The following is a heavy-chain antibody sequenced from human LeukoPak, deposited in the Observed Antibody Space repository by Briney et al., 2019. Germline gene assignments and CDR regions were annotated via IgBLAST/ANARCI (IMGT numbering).Heavy chain of an antibody. J-gene: IGHJ3*02. CDR2: TYYRSKWYD. V-gene: IGHV6-1*01. CDR1: GDSASSNSAA. D-gene: IGHD6-13*01. CDR3: AREGEHQLAYDAFDI. Sequence: SQTLSLTWAISGDSASSNSAAWNWIRQSPSRGLEWLGRTYYRSKWYDDYAVSVASRIIINPGTSKTQFSPQLNSVTPEDTAVYYCAREGEHQLAYDAFDIWGQGTMVTVSS.